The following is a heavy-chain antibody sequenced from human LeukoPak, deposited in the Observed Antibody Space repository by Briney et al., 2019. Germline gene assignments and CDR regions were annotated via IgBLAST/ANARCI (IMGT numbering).Heavy chain of an antibody. Sequence: GGSLRLSCVASGFAFSSYGMHWVRQAPGKGLEWVAVIWYDGTNKYYADSVKGRFTISRDSPKNTLHLQMNSLRAEDTAVYYCAKADELEYYDFWSGYYNPSIDYWGQGTLVTVSS. CDR1: GFAFSSYG. CDR2: IWYDGTNK. V-gene: IGHV3-33*06. D-gene: IGHD3-3*01. J-gene: IGHJ4*02. CDR3: AKADELEYYDFWSGYYNPSIDY.